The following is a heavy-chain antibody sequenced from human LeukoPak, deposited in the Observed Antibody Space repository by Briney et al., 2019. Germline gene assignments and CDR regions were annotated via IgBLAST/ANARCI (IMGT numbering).Heavy chain of an antibody. Sequence: HPGGSLRLSCAASGFTFANHAMNWVRQTPGGRLEWVSFIGISSGPVLYADSVKGRFTISRDNAKNSLYLQMNSLRAEDTAVYYCARSGGSGLDYFDYWGQGTLVTVSS. CDR3: ARSGGSGLDYFDY. J-gene: IGHJ4*02. CDR1: GFTFANHA. V-gene: IGHV3-48*04. D-gene: IGHD2-15*01. CDR2: IGISSGPV.